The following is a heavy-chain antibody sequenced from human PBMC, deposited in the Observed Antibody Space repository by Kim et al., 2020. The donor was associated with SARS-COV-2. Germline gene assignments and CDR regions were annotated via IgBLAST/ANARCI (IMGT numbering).Heavy chain of an antibody. CDR2: IKSKTDRGTT. D-gene: IGHD3-22*01. CDR3: TTVDYYDSSGPFDY. CDR1: AFTFSNAW. Sequence: GGSLRLSCAASAFTFSNAWMSWVRQAPGKGLEWAGRIKSKTDRGTTDYTAPVKGRFTISRDDSKNTLYLQMNSLKTADTAVYYCTTVDYYDSSGPFDYWRPRPLVTVSS. V-gene: IGHV3-15*01. J-gene: IGHJ4*02.